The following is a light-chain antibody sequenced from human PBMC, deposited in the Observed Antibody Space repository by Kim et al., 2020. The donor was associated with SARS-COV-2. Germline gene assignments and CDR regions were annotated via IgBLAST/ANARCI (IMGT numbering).Light chain of an antibody. CDR2: GAS. CDR3: QQYGRSWT. Sequence: ETVLTQSPGTLSLSPGERATLSCRASESVSSNSLAWYQQKPGQAPRLLIYGASSRATGIPERFSGSGSGTDFTLTISRLEPEDFAVFYCQQYGRSWTFGQGTKVDIK. CDR1: ESVSSNS. V-gene: IGKV3-20*01. J-gene: IGKJ1*01.